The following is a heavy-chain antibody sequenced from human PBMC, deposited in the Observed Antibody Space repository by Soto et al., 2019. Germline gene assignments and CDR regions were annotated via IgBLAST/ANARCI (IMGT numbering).Heavy chain of an antibody. D-gene: IGHD3-3*01. J-gene: IGHJ5*02. CDR2: IYSGGST. V-gene: IGHV3-66*01. CDR3: STEWLFKS. CDR1: GFTVSSNY. Sequence: ESGGGLVQPGGSLRLSCAASGFTVSSNYMSWVRQAPGKGLEWVSVIYSGGSTYYADSVKGRFTISRDNSKNTLYLQMNSLRAEDTAVYYCSTEWLFKSWGQGTLVTVSS.